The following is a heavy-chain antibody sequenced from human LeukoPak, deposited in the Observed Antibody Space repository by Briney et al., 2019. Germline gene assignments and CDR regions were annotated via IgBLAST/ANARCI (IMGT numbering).Heavy chain of an antibody. CDR2: INHSGST. V-gene: IGHV4-34*01. D-gene: IGHD2-8*01. CDR1: GGSFSGYY. CDR3: ARVREQKGSNDPYCFDY. Sequence: MTSETLSLTCAVYGGSFSGYYWSWIRQPPGKGLEWIGEINHSGSTNYNPSLKSRVTISVDTSKNQFSLKLSSVTAADTAVYYCARVREQKGSNDPYCFDYWGQGTLVTVSS. J-gene: IGHJ4*02.